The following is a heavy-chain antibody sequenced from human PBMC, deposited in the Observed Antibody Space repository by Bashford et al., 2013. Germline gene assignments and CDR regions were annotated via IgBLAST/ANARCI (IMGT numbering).Heavy chain of an antibody. Sequence: SGPTLVKPTQTLTLTCTFSGFSLSPSGVGVGWIRQPPGKALEWLALIKWNDEHYNPSLKSRLTISKDTSKNQVVLTMTNMDPVDTATYYCARTPSGVSSGWLHGFDYWGQGTLVTVSS. CDR3: ARTPSGVSSGWLHGFDY. J-gene: IGHJ4*02. CDR2: IKWNDE. CDR1: GFSLSPSGVG. D-gene: IGHD6-19*01. V-gene: IGHV2-5*01.